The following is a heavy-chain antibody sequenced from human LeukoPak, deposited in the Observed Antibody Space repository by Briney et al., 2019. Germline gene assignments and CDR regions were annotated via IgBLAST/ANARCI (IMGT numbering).Heavy chain of an antibody. Sequence: SETLSPTCTVSGGSISSGGYYWSWIRQHPGKGLEWIGYIYYSGSTYYNPSLKSRVTISVDTSKNQFSLKLSSVTAADTAVYYCAREGSWRAFDNWGQGTMVTVSS. CDR2: IYYSGST. V-gene: IGHV4-31*03. CDR1: GGSISSGGYY. CDR3: AREGSWRAFDN. D-gene: IGHD3-10*01. J-gene: IGHJ3*02.